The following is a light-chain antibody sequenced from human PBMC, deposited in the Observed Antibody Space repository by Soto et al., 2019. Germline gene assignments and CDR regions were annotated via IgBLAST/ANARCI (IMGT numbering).Light chain of an antibody. CDR2: AAY. J-gene: IGKJ5*01. CDR3: KQSYSVPIT. V-gene: IGKV1-39*01. CDR1: QTIRDY. Sequence: DIQMTQSPSSLSASIGDRVTISCRASQTIRDYLNWYQEKPGKAPKLLIYAAYSLQSGVQSRFSGSGSGTDFTLTIRSLQPEDFATYYCKQSYSVPITFGQGTRLEIK.